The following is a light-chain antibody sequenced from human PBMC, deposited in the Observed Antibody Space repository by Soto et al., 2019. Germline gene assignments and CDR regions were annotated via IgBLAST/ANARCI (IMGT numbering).Light chain of an antibody. V-gene: IGLV1-44*01. CDR2: TNT. CDR1: SSNVGGNP. Sequence: QSVLTQPPSASGTPGQRVTISGSGSSSNVGGNPVNWYQHVPTTAPKLLIYTNTQRPSGVPDRFSGCKSGTSASLAISGLQSEDGADYYCASWDDSLNGPVFGTGTKLTVL. CDR3: ASWDDSLNGPV. J-gene: IGLJ1*01.